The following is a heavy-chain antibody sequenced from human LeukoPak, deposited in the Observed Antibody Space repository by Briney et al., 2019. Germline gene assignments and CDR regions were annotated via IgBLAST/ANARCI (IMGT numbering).Heavy chain of an antibody. CDR3: ARVLRYSDWLSENNWFDP. CDR1: GYSVSSGYY. V-gene: IGHV4-38-2*02. J-gene: IGHJ5*02. Sequence: SETLSLTCTVSGYSVSSGYYWGWIRQPPGKGLEWIGSIYHSGSTYYNPSLKSRVTISVDTSKNQFSLKLSSVTAADTAVYYCARVLRYSDWLSENNWFDPWGQGTLVTVSS. CDR2: IYHSGST. D-gene: IGHD3-9*01.